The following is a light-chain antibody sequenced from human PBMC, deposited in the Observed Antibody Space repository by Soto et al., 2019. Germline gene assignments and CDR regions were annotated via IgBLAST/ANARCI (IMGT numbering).Light chain of an antibody. J-gene: IGKJ1*01. V-gene: IGKV3-15*01. CDR1: QSISSN. Sequence: EIVLTPSQVTLSVSPGERGSPSCLASQSISSNLAWYQQKPGQAPRLVIYGASTRATGIPARFSGSGSGTEFTLTISSLQSEDFAIYYCQQYNKWPRTFGQGTRVDIK. CDR2: GAS. CDR3: QQYNKWPRT.